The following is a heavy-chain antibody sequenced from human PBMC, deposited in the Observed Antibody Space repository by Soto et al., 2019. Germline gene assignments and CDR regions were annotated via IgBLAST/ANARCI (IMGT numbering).Heavy chain of an antibody. J-gene: IGHJ6*02. V-gene: IGHV1-69*13. CDR3: ARGDKMFGVVINYYYGMDV. CDR2: IIPIFGTA. D-gene: IGHD3-3*01. CDR1: VGPSSSYA. Sequence: SVKVPCRSSVGPSSSYAISLVRQAPGQGLEWMGGIIPIFGTANYAQKFQGRVTITADESTSTAYMELSRLRSEDTAVYYCARGDKMFGVVINYYYGMDVWGQGTTVTVTS.